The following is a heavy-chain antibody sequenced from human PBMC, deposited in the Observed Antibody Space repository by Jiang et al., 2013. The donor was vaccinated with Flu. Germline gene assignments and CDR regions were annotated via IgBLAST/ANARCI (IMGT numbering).Heavy chain of an antibody. D-gene: IGHD6-19*01. CDR3: ARWDPPTDSSGWPYMGY. Sequence: LEWMGIIYPGDSDTRYSPSFQGQVTISADKSISTAYLQWSSLKASDTAMYYCARWDPPTDSSGWPYMGYWGQGTLVTVSS. V-gene: IGHV5-51*01. CDR2: IYPGDSDT. J-gene: IGHJ4*02.